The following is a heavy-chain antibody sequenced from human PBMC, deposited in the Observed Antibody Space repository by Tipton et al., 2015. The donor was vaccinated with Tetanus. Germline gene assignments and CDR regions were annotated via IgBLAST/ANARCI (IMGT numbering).Heavy chain of an antibody. CDR1: GGTFTSYA. CDR2: ILPIFGTT. J-gene: IGHJ4*01. D-gene: IGHD3-10*01. CDR3: ARDYDGSEPYDY. Sequence: QLVQSGLEVKKPGSSVKVSCKASGGTFTSYAFSWVRQAPGQGLEWMGTILPIFGTTNYAQKFQGRVTITADKSTRTVYMELSSLRSGDTAIYYCARDYDGSEPYDYWGQGTLVTVSS. V-gene: IGHV1-69*06.